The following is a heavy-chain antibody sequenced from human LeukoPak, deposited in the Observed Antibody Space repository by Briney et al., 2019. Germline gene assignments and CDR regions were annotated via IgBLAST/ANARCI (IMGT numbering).Heavy chain of an antibody. D-gene: IGHD2-21*02. Sequence: ASVKVSCKASGYTFTSYYMHWVRQAPGQGLEWMGIINPSGGSTSYAQKFQGRVTMTRDTSTSTVYMELSSLRSEDTAVYYRARGSPPIVVVTAHNLFDYWGQGTLVTVSS. CDR1: GYTFTSYY. CDR3: ARGSPPIVVVTAHNLFDY. J-gene: IGHJ4*02. CDR2: INPSGGST. V-gene: IGHV1-46*01.